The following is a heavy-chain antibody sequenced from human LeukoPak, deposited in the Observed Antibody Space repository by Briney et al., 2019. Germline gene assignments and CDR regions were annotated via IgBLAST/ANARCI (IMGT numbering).Heavy chain of an antibody. D-gene: IGHD3-10*01. V-gene: IGHV4-39*01. Sequence: PSETLSLTCTVSGGSISSSSLYWSWIRQPPGKGREWIGIIYYSGNTYYNPYIKSRVTISVDTSKNQFSLKLSSVTAADTAVYYCASRGWDNYFDYWGQGILVTVSS. J-gene: IGHJ4*02. CDR3: ASRGWDNYFDY. CDR2: IYYSGNT. CDR1: GGSISSSSLY.